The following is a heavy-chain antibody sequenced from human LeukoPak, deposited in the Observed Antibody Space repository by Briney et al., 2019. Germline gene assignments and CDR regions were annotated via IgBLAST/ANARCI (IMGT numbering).Heavy chain of an antibody. D-gene: IGHD4-17*01. J-gene: IGHJ4*02. CDR3: ARDGVLTTVTTRTAL. CDR2: ISAYNGNT. CDR1: GYTFTSYG. V-gene: IGHV1-18*01. Sequence: ASVTVSCKASGYTFTSYGISWVRQAPGQGLEWMGWISAYNGNTNYAQKLQGRVTMTTDTSTSTAYMELRSLRSDDTAVYYCARDGVLTTVTTRTALWGQGTLVTVSS.